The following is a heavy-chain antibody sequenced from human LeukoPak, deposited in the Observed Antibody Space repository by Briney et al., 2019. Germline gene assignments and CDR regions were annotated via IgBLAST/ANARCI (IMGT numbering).Heavy chain of an antibody. V-gene: IGHV4-59*01. Sequence: TSETLSLTCTVSGGSISSYYWSWIRQPPGKGLEWIGSIYYIGSTNYNPSLRSRVTISVDTSKNQFSLKLTSVTAADTAVYYCARGRGDTYGTFDYWGQGTLVTVSS. CDR2: IYYIGST. J-gene: IGHJ4*02. CDR3: ARGRGDTYGTFDY. CDR1: GGSISSYY. D-gene: IGHD5-18*01.